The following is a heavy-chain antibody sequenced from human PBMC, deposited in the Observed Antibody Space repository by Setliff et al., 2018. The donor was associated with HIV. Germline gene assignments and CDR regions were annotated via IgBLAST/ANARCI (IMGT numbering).Heavy chain of an antibody. CDR3: ARDEHWPYLYYMDV. D-gene: IGHD1-1*01. V-gene: IGHV1-18*01. J-gene: IGHJ6*03. Sequence: ASVKVSCKASGYTVTDYGISWGRQAPGQGLEWMGWISAYNGNTKYAQKFQGRVTITRDTSASTAYMELSSLRSEDTAVYYCARDEHWPYLYYMDVWGKGTTGTVSS. CDR2: ISAYNGNT. CDR1: GYTVTDYG.